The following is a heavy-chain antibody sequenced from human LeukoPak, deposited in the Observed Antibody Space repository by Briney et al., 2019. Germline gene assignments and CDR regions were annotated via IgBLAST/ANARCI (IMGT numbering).Heavy chain of an antibody. D-gene: IGHD2-15*01. J-gene: IGHJ4*02. Sequence: TGGSLRLSCAASGFTFSSYAMHWVRQAPGKGLEWVAVISYDGSNKYYADSVKGRFTISRDNSKNTLYLQMNSLRAEGTAVYYCARDGRYCSGGSCYPSRTYYFDYWGQGTLVTVSS. CDR2: ISYDGSNK. CDR3: ARDGRYCSGGSCYPSRTYYFDY. CDR1: GFTFSSYA. V-gene: IGHV3-30-3*01.